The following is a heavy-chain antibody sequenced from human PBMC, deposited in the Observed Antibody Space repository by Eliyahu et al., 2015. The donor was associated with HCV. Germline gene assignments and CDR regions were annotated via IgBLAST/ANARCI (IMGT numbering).Heavy chain of an antibody. D-gene: IGHD3-22*01. CDR3: ARDQGTSGYYSGPRYYYGMDV. J-gene: IGHJ6*02. CDR1: GGSIRSYS. V-gene: IGHV4-59*01. CDR2: IYYSGST. Sequence: QVQLQESGPGLVKPSETLSLPCTVSGGSIRSYSCSWIRQPPGKGLEWIGYIYYSGSTNYNPSLKSRVTISVDTSKNQFSLKLSSVTAADTAVYYCARDQGTSGYYSGPRYYYGMDVWGQGTTVTVSS.